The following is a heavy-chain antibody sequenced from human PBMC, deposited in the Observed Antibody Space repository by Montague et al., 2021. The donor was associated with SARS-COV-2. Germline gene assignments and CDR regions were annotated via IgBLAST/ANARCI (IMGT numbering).Heavy chain of an antibody. J-gene: IGHJ4*02. D-gene: IGHD6-13*01. CDR3: GRVFAPAGTFDF. CDR2: TYFRSKWYN. CDR1: GDSVSTNNTT. V-gene: IGHV6-1*01. Sequence: CAISGDSVSTNNTTWNWVRQSPSGDLEWLGRTYFRSKWYNDYAVXVKSPITINPDTSKNQFSLQLKSVTPKDTAIYFCGRVFAPAGTFDFWGQGTLVTVSS.